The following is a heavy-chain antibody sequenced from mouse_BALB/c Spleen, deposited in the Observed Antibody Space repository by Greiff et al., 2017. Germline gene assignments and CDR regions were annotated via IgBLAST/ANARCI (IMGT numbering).Heavy chain of an antibody. CDR1: GYTFTDYN. Sequence: EVQLQQSGPELVKPGASVKISCKASGYTFTDYNMHWVKQSHGKSLEWIGYIYPYNGGTGYNQKFKSKATLTVDNSSSTAYMELRSLTSEDSAVYYCASPLSDAMDYWGQGTSVTVSS. D-gene: IGHD1-3*01. CDR2: IYPYNGGT. V-gene: IGHV1S29*02. CDR3: ASPLSDAMDY. J-gene: IGHJ4*01.